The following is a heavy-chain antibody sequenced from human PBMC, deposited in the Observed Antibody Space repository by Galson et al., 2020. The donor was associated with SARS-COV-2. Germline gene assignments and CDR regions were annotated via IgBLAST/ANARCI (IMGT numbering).Heavy chain of an antibody. CDR3: ARGGEWELPYYFDY. V-gene: IGHV3-30*04. CDR2: ISSDASNS. CDR1: GFTFSNYF. J-gene: IGHJ4*02. Sequence: GRSLRLSCAPSGFTFSNYFMHWVRQAPAKPPELLAVISSDASNSFYADSLKGRFTISRDNSKSTLYLQMNSLRAEDTAVYYCARGGEWELPYYFDYWGQGTLVTVSS. D-gene: IGHD1-26*01.